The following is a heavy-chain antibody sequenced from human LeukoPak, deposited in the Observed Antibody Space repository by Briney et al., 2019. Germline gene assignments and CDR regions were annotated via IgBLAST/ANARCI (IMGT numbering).Heavy chain of an antibody. J-gene: IGHJ3*02. V-gene: IGHV3-30*18. Sequence: GGSLRLSCAAPGFTFSSYGMHWVRQAPGKGLEWVAVISYDGSNKYYADSVKGRFTISRDNSKNTLYLQMNSLRAEDTAVYYCAKGNIAVAGWYSAFDIWGQGTMVTVSS. CDR2: ISYDGSNK. CDR3: AKGNIAVAGWYSAFDI. D-gene: IGHD6-19*01. CDR1: GFTFSSYG.